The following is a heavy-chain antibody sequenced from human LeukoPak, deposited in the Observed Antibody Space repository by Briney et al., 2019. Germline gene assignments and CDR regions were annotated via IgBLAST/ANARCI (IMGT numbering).Heavy chain of an antibody. CDR1: GGSFSGYY. CDR2: IYYSGST. D-gene: IGHD6-19*01. CDR3: ATYSSGWYPYYFDY. J-gene: IGHJ4*02. Sequence: SETLSLTCAVYGGSFSGYYWSWIRQPPGKGLEWIGYIYYSGSTNYNPSLKSRVTISVDTSKNQFSLKLSPVTAADTAVYYCATYSSGWYPYYFDYWGQGTLVTVSS. V-gene: IGHV4-59*01.